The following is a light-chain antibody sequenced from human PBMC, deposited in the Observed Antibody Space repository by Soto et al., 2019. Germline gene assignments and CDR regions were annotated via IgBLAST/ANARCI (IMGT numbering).Light chain of an antibody. J-gene: IGKJ1*01. CDR2: GAS. CDR3: QQYNNWWT. V-gene: IGKV3-15*01. Sequence: DIVLAQSPDSLAVSLGERASLSCRASQSVSSNLAWYQQKPGQAPRLLIYGASTRATGIPARFSGSGSGTEFTLTISSLQSEDFAVYYCQQYNNWWTFGQGTKVDIK. CDR1: QSVSSN.